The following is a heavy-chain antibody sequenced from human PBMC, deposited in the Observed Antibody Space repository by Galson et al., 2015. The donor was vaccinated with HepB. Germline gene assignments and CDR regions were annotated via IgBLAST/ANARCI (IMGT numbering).Heavy chain of an antibody. J-gene: IGHJ4*02. CDR1: GFTFRSYA. V-gene: IGHV3-30-3*01. CDR3: ARDSTYYDYVWGSPPHFDY. D-gene: IGHD3-16*01. Sequence: SLRLSCAASGFTFRSYAMHWVRQAPGKGLEWVAVISYDGSNKYYADSVKGRFSISRDTSKNTLILQMNSLRAEDTSVYYCARDSTYYDYVWGSPPHFDYWGQGTLVTVSS. CDR2: ISYDGSNK.